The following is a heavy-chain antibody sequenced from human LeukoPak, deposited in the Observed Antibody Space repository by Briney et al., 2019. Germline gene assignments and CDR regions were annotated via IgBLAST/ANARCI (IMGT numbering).Heavy chain of an antibody. CDR1: GFTFSSYS. CDR3: AREGGGWNYVLDY. Sequence: PGGSLRLSCAASGFTFSSYSMNWVRQAPGKGLEWVSYISSSSSTIYYADSVKGRFTISRDNAKNSLYLQMNSLRAEDTAVYYCAREGGGWNYVLDYWGQGTLVTVSS. D-gene: IGHD1-7*01. CDR2: ISSSSSTI. V-gene: IGHV3-48*01. J-gene: IGHJ4*02.